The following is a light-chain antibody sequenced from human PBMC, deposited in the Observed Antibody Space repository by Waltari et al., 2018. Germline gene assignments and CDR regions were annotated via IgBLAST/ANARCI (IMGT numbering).Light chain of an antibody. V-gene: IGLV1-40*01. Sequence: QSVLTQPPSVSGAPGQRVTISCTGSSSNIGAGYDVHWYQQLPGTAPKLLIYGNSNRPSGVPDRFSGSKSGTSASLASTGLQAEDEADYYCQSYDSSLSGHHVFGTGTKVTVL. J-gene: IGLJ1*01. CDR2: GNS. CDR1: SSNIGAGYD. CDR3: QSYDSSLSGHHV.